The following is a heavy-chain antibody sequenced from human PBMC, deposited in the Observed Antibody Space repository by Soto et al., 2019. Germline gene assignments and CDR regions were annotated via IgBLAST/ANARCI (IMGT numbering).Heavy chain of an antibody. CDR2: IHYTWNT. D-gene: IGHD1-1*01. CDR1: GGSISSGGTGSY. J-gene: IGHJ4*02. Sequence: QVQLQESGPGLVKPSQTLSLTCTVSGGSISSGGTGSYWTWIRQLPGKGLEGIGYIHYTWNTFYTPSIKSRPTISIATSENQFSLKLTPVTAADTVVYFCASGHDAYKVRYSGQGTLVTVSS. V-gene: IGHV4-31*03. CDR3: ASGHDAYKVRY.